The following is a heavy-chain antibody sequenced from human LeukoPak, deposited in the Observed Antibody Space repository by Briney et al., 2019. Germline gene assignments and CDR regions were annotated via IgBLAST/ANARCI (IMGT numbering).Heavy chain of an antibody. Sequence: SVKVSCKASGGTFSSYAISWVRQAPGQGLEGMGRIIPIFGTANYAQKFQGRVKITTDESTSTAYMGLSSLRSEDTGVYYCARGYCSGGSCYNGGTYDYWGQGTLVTVSS. J-gene: IGHJ4*02. D-gene: IGHD2-15*01. CDR3: ARGYCSGGSCYNGGTYDY. CDR2: IIPIFGTA. V-gene: IGHV1-69*05. CDR1: GGTFSSYA.